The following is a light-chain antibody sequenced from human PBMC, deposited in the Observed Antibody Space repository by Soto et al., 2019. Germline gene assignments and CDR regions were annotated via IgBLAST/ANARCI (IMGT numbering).Light chain of an antibody. J-gene: IGKJ1*01. CDR1: ESISRD. Sequence: EIQMTQSPSSLSAAVGDRVTITCRTSESISRDLNWYQQKPGKAPQLLIYTAFSLQSGVPSSFSGSGSGTDFTLIISSLQPEDFATYYGQQSSSMPWTFGQGTKGEV. CDR3: QQSSSMPWT. V-gene: IGKV1-39*01. CDR2: TAF.